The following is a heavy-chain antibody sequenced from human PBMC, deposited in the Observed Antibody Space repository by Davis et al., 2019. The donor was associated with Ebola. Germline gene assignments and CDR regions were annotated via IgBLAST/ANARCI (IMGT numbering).Heavy chain of an antibody. J-gene: IGHJ4*02. Sequence: ASVKVSCKASGYTFTSYGISWVRQAPGQGLEWMGWISAYNGNTNYAQKLQGRVTITRDTSASTAYMELSSLRSEDTAVYYCARGEYSGYVFDYWGQGTLVTVSS. CDR2: ISAYNGNT. CDR1: GYTFTSYG. CDR3: ARGEYSGYVFDY. V-gene: IGHV1-18*01. D-gene: IGHD5-12*01.